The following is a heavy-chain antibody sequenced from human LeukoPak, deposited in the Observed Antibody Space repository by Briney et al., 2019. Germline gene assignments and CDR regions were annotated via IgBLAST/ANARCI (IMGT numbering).Heavy chain of an antibody. CDR1: GFTFSSYS. V-gene: IGHV3-21*01. J-gene: IGHJ4*02. D-gene: IGHD3-10*01. CDR2: ISSSSSYI. CDR3: ARDLSDMVRGVVDY. Sequence: GGSLRPSCAASGFTFSSYSMNWVRQAPGKGLEWVSSISSSSSYIYYADSVKGRFTISRDNAKNSLYLQMNSLRAEDTAVYYCARDLSDMVRGVVDYWGQRTLVTVSS.